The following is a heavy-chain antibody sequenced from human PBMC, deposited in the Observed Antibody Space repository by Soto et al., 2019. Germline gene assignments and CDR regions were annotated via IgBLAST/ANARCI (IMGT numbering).Heavy chain of an antibody. CDR1: GGSISSYY. CDR3: ARHRASLGVLRFLEWSFDP. CDR2: IYYSGST. Sequence: PSETLSLTCTVSGGSISSYYWSWIRQPPGKGLEWIGYIYYSGSTNYNPSLKSRVTISVDTSKNQFSLKLSSVTAADTAVYYCARHRASLGVLRFLEWSFDPWGQGTLVTVSS. D-gene: IGHD3-3*01. J-gene: IGHJ5*02. V-gene: IGHV4-59*08.